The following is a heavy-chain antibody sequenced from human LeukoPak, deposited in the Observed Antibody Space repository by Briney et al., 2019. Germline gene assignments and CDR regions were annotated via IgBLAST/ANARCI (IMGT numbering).Heavy chain of an antibody. J-gene: IGHJ4*02. CDR1: GGSLSGSY. D-gene: IGHD3-3*01. CDR2: INHSESA. Sequence: SETLSLNCAVYGGSLSGSYWSWIRQPPGKGLVWIGEINHSESANCNPPLKSRVTLSIDKSKNQFSLNLNSVTAAHTAVYYCAKVWRDSGFYKVDYWGQGTLVTVSS. V-gene: IGHV4-34*01. CDR3: AKVWRDSGFYKVDY.